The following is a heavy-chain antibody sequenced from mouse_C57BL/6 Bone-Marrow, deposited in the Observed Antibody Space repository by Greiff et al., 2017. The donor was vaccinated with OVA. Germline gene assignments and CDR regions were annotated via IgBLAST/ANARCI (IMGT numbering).Heavy chain of an antibody. Sequence: EVQLQQSGPGLVKPSQSLSLTCSVTGYSITSGYYWNWIRQFPGNKLEWMGYISYDGSNNYNPSLKNRISITRDTSKNQFFLKLNSVTTEDTATYYCARKFRGFDYWGQGTTLTVSS. CDR3: ARKFRGFDY. J-gene: IGHJ2*01. CDR2: ISYDGSN. CDR1: GYSITSGYY. V-gene: IGHV3-6*01.